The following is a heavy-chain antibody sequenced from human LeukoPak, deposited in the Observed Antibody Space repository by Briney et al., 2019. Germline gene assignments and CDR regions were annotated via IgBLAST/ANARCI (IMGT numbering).Heavy chain of an antibody. D-gene: IGHD3-10*01. V-gene: IGHV3-30*18. J-gene: IGHJ6*02. Sequence: QPGGSLRLSCAASGFTFSSYGMHWVRQAPGKGLEGVAVISYDGSNTYYADSVKGRFTISRDNSKNTLYLQMNSLRAEDTAVYYCAKVELLWFGEEAPDYYYYGMDVWGQGTTVTVSS. CDR2: ISYDGSNT. CDR1: GFTFSSYG. CDR3: AKVELLWFGEEAPDYYYYGMDV.